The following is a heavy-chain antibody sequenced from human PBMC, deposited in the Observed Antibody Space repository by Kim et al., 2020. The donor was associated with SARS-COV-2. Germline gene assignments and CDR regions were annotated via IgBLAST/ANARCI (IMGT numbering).Heavy chain of an antibody. V-gene: IGHV1-3*01. CDR3: ATRPGLAVAGFDF. CDR2: INPGNSDT. Sequence: ASVKVSCKASGYTFTNCAINWVRQGPGQRLEWMGWINPGNSDTKYSQKFQGRVTLTRDTSATTAYMELNSLRSEDTAVYYCATRPGLAVAGFDFWGQGTLGTVPS. D-gene: IGHD6-19*01. J-gene: IGHJ4*02. CDR1: GYTFTNCA.